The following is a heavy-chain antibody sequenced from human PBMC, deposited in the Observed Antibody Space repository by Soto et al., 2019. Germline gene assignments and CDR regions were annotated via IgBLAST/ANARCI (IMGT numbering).Heavy chain of an antibody. CDR1: GDSVSSNSAA. D-gene: IGHD1-7*01. Sequence: PSQTLSLTCAISGDSVSSNSAAWNWIRQSPSRGLEWLGRTYYRSKWYNDYAVSVKSRITINPDTSKNQFSLQLNSLTPEDTTVFYCTRGKLTYYAMDVWGQGTTVTVSS. CDR2: TYYRSKWYN. V-gene: IGHV6-1*01. CDR3: TRGKLTYYAMDV. J-gene: IGHJ6*02.